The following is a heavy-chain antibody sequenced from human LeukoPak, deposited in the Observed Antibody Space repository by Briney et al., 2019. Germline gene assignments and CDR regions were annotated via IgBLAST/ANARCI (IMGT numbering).Heavy chain of an antibody. J-gene: IGHJ4*02. CDR1: GFTFCYHW. D-gene: IGHD6-13*01. V-gene: IGHV3-7*01. CDR2: IKNDGAVK. CDR3: AKDSYSKGDF. Sequence: GGSLRLSCAASGFTFCYHWMSWVCQAPGEGLEWVANIKNDGAVKNYVDSVKGRFTISRDNAKNSLYLQMNSLRAEDTAVYYCAKDSYSKGDFWGQGVLVTVSS.